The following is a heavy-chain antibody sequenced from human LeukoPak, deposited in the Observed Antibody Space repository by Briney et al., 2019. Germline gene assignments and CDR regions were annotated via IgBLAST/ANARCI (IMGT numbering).Heavy chain of an antibody. CDR3: ARTVAGTMVRGVIIRGHGAFDI. CDR2: IKQDGSEK. D-gene: IGHD3-10*01. V-gene: IGHV3-7*01. Sequence: GGSLRLSCAASGFTFSSYWMSWVRQAPGKGLEWVANIKQDGSEKYYVDSVKGRFTISRDNAKNSLYLQMNSLRAEDTAVYYCARTVAGTMVRGVIIRGHGAFDIWGQGTMVTVSS. CDR1: GFTFSSYW. J-gene: IGHJ3*02.